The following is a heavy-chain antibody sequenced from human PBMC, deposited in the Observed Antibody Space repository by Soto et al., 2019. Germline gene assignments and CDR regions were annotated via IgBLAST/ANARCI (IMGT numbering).Heavy chain of an antibody. CDR1: SGSFSGYY. CDR2: ISQSVNT. J-gene: IGHJ4*02. V-gene: IGHV4-34*01. D-gene: IGHD6-6*01. Sequence: SETLSLTCSIYSGSFSGYYWSWIRQPPGKGLEWIGEISQSVNTNYSPSLKSRVSISIDTSKKQFSLNLASVSAADTAVYYCARAPKVSGSSQTRPDFWGQGTPVTCPS. CDR3: ARAPKVSGSSQTRPDF.